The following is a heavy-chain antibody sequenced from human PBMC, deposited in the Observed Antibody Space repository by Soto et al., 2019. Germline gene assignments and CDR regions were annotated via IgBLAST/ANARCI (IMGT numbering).Heavy chain of an antibody. CDR3: AREGGESSDGLYYVDS. CDR1: GGSTSSDNY. CDR2: IYYSGKT. Sequence: SETLSLTCSVYGGSTSSDNYWSWIRQPPGMHLEWNEYIYYSGKTDYHPSLKSRLAISIDTSKNQFSLKLSSVTAADTAVYFCAREGGESSDGLYYVDSWGQGSLVTVSS. J-gene: IGHJ4*02. D-gene: IGHD2-21*01. V-gene: IGHV4-30-4*01.